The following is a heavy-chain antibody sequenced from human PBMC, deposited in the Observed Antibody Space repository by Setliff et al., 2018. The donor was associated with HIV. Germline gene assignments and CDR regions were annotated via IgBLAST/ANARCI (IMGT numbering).Heavy chain of an antibody. J-gene: IGHJ4*02. V-gene: IGHV1-2*07. CDR2: ITPNGDDT. CDR3: ARVADRNYDFWSAYEY. CDR1: ADIFNAYY. D-gene: IGHD3-3*01. Sequence: ASVKVSCKASADIFNAYYIHWVRQAPGQGLEWMGWITPNGDDTNYPNKFEGRVTLTRDTSIATAYMELRSLTSDDTAVYYCARVADRNYDFWSAYEYWGQGTLVTVSS.